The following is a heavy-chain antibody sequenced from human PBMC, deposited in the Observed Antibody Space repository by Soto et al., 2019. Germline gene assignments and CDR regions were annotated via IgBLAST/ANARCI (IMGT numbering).Heavy chain of an antibody. CDR2: IYWDDDK. V-gene: IGHV2-5*02. D-gene: IGHD3-10*01. J-gene: IGHJ4*02. CDR3: ARAQWFGDPFDY. CDR1: GFSFSTGGVG. Sequence: QITLKESGPTLVKPTQTLTLTCTFSGFSFSTGGVGVGWIRQPPGKALEWLALIYWDDDKRYSPSLNRRLTITKDTSKNQVVLTMTNMDVVDTATYYCARAQWFGDPFDYWGQGTQVTVSS.